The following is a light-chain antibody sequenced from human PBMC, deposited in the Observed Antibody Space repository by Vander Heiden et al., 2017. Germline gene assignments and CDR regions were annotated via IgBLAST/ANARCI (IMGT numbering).Light chain of an antibody. CDR3: QQRSNWPPWT. CDR1: QSVSSY. V-gene: IGKV3-11*01. CDR2: DAS. Sequence: DIVLTQSPATLSLSPGERATLSCRASQSVSSYLAWYQQKPGQAPRLLIYDASNRATGIPARFSGSGSGTDFTLTISSREPEDFAVYYCQQRSNWPPWTFGQGTKVEI. J-gene: IGKJ1*01.